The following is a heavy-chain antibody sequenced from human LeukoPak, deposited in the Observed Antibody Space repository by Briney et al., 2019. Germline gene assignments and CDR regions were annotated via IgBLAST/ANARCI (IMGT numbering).Heavy chain of an antibody. D-gene: IGHD5-12*01. Sequence: GGSLRLSCAASGFTFSSYAMSWVRQAPGKGLEWVSAISGSGGSTYYADSVKGRFTISRDNSKNTLYLKMNSLRAEDTAVYYCARRRGYSGYDLDYWGQGTLVTVSS. CDR1: GFTFSSYA. CDR3: ARRRGYSGYDLDY. J-gene: IGHJ4*02. CDR2: ISGSGGST. V-gene: IGHV3-23*01.